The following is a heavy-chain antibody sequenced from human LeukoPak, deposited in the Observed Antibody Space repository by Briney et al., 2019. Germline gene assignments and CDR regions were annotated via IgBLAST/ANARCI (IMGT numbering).Heavy chain of an antibody. CDR1: GFTVSNNF. D-gene: IGHD3-22*01. CDR3: VYYDSSGYYYGRLRY. CDR2: IHSDGNT. V-gene: IGHV3-53*01. Sequence: GGSLRLSCAASGFTVSNNFMYWVRQAPGKGLEWVSVIHSDGNTLYADSVEGRFTISRDNSKNTLYLHMNSLRAEDTAVYFCVYYDSSGYYYGRLRYWGQGTPVSVSS. J-gene: IGHJ4*02.